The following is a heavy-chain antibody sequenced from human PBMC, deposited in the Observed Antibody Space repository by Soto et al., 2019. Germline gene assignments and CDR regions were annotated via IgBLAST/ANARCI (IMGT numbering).Heavy chain of an antibody. CDR3: ASSGLATNSPLNV. CDR1: GFTFSSQW. V-gene: IGHV3-74*01. CDR2: ITSDGTSA. Sequence: GGSLRLSCAASGFTFSSQWMHWVRQAPGKGLVWVSRITSDGTSASYADSVKGRFTISRDNAKNMLYLQMGSLGAEDMAVYYCASSGLATNSPLNVWGKGTTVTVSS. J-gene: IGHJ6*04. D-gene: IGHD5-12*01.